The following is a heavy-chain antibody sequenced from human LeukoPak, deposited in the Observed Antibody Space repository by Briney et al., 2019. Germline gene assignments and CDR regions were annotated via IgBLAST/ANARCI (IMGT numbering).Heavy chain of an antibody. CDR2: ISGSGYNT. D-gene: IGHD3-22*01. Sequence: GGSLRLSCVASGFTFSSNAMTWVRQAAGKGLEWVSAISGSGYNTYYADSVRGRFTISRDNSKNTLYLQMSSLRAEDTAVYYCAKDLHYYDSSRNFDYWGQGTLVTVSS. V-gene: IGHV3-23*01. CDR3: AKDLHYYDSSRNFDY. J-gene: IGHJ4*02. CDR1: GFTFSSNA.